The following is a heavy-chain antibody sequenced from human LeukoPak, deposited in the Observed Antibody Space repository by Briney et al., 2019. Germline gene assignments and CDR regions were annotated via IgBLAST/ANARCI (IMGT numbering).Heavy chain of an antibody. CDR2: ISAYNGNT. D-gene: IGHD3-22*01. CDR3: ARDRGPSYYYDSSGYYPFDY. J-gene: IGHJ4*02. Sequence: GASVKVSCKASGYTFTSYGISWVRQAPGQGLEWMGWISAYNGNTNYAQKLQGRVTMTTDTSTSTAYMELRSLRSDDTAVYYCARDRGPSYYYDSSGYYPFDYWGQGTLVTVSS. CDR1: GYTFTSYG. V-gene: IGHV1-18*01.